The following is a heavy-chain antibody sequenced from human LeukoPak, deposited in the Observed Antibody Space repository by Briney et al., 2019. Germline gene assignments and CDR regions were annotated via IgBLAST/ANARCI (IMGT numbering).Heavy chain of an antibody. J-gene: IGHJ4*02. D-gene: IGHD3-10*01. CDR2: IQYDGINK. Sequence: GGSLRLSCAASGFSFSSYGMHWVRQAPGKGLEWVAFIQYDGINKYYADSVKGRFTVSRDNSKNTLYLQMNSLRAEDTAVYYCAKDLKNYYGSGPLSFWGQGTLVTVSS. V-gene: IGHV3-30*02. CDR1: GFSFSSYG. CDR3: AKDLKNYYGSGPLSF.